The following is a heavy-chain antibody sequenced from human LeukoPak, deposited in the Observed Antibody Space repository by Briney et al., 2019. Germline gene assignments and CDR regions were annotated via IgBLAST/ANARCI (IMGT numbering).Heavy chain of an antibody. Sequence: GGSLRLSCAASGFTFSSYWMHWARQAPGKGLVWVSRISDGGSTTTYADSVKGRFTISRDHAKNTLYLQMNGLRAEDTAVYYCSRSAYYDGSGNYYDYWGQGTLVTVSS. CDR1: GFTFSSYW. CDR2: ISDGGSTT. V-gene: IGHV3-74*01. J-gene: IGHJ4*02. D-gene: IGHD3-22*01. CDR3: SRSAYYDGSGNYYDY.